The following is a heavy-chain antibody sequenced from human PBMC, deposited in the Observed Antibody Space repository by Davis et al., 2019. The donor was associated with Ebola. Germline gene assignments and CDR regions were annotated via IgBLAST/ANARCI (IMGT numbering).Heavy chain of an antibody. CDR3: AQNPTWARLNWFDP. V-gene: IGHV3-23*01. CDR1: GFTFSSYA. J-gene: IGHJ5*02. Sequence: GESLKISCAASGFTFSSYALSWVRQVPGKGLEWVAAIVGSGHNTHYADSVKGRFTISRDNSKNTLYLQMNSLRAEDTALYYCAQNPTWARLNWFDPWGQGTLVTVSS. D-gene: IGHD2/OR15-2a*01. CDR2: IVGSGHNT.